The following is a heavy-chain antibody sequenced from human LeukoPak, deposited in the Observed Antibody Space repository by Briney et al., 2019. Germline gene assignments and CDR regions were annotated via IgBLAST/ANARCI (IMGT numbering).Heavy chain of an antibody. CDR2: IYYSGST. D-gene: IGHD6-19*01. CDR3: ARAGYSSGWYDFDY. J-gene: IGHJ4*02. CDR1: GGSISSSSYY. Sequence: SETLSLTCTVSGGSISSSSYYWGWIRQPPGKGLEWIGSIYYSGSTYYNPSLKSRVTISVDTSKNQFSLKLSSVTAADTAVYYCARAGYSSGWYDFDYWGQGTLVTVSS. V-gene: IGHV4-39*07.